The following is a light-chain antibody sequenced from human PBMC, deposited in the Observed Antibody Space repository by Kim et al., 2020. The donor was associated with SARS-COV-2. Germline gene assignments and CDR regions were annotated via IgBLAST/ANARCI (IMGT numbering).Light chain of an antibody. V-gene: IGKV3-15*01. CDR3: QQYNNRAPLT. J-gene: IGKJ4*01. CDR2: DAS. CDR1: RSVSTN. Sequence: SPGERATLACMASRSVSTNLAWYQRKPGQAPRLLIFDASTRATGIPARFSGSGSGTEFTLTISSLQSEDFAVYYCQQYNNRAPLTFGGGTKVDIK.